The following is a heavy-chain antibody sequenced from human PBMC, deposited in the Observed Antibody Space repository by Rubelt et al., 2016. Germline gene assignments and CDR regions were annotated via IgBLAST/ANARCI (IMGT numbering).Heavy chain of an antibody. CDR3: ARRGFRRPDYDPLEY. Sequence: QVQLQLWGAGLLKPSETLSLTCAVYGGSFSGYYWSWIRQAPGKGLEWIGEINHSGTTNNNPSLKSRVTTSVDTSKNQFSLKPRFVTAWDTAVYYCARRGFRRPDYDPLEYWGQGARVTV. D-gene: IGHD4-17*01. J-gene: IGHJ4*02. CDR1: GGSFSGYY. V-gene: IGHV4-34*01. CDR2: INHSGTT.